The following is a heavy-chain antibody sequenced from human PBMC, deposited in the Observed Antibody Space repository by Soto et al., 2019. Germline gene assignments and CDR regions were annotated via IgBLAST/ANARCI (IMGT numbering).Heavy chain of an antibody. Sequence: GGSLRLSCLTSGFTFNTYDMHWVRQAPGKGQEWVAVVSHDGRNKYYADSVKGRFTISRDNFRNTLYLQMNSLRADDTALYYCARSMKPFDFWSAYQKYYFYYAMDVWGQGTTVTVSS. D-gene: IGHD3-3*01. V-gene: IGHV3-30*03. CDR1: GFTFNTYD. CDR3: ARSMKPFDFWSAYQKYYFYYAMDV. J-gene: IGHJ6*02. CDR2: VSHDGRNK.